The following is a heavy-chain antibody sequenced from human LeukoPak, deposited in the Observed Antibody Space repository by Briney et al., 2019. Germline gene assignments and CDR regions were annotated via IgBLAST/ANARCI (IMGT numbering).Heavy chain of an antibody. CDR1: GGSFSGYY. Sequence: SETLSLTCAVYGGSFSGYYWSWIRQPPGKGLEWIGSIYYSGSTYYNPSLKSRVTISVDTSKNQFSLKLSSVTAADTAVYYCARFYYDFWSGYPSYWGQGTLVTVSS. CDR3: ARFYYDFWSGYPSY. V-gene: IGHV4-34*01. D-gene: IGHD3-3*01. CDR2: IYYSGST. J-gene: IGHJ4*02.